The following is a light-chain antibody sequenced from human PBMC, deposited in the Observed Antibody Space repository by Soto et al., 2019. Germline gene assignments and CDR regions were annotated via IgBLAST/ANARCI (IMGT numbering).Light chain of an antibody. J-gene: IGKJ3*01. CDR3: QQYNSCPLGT. Sequence: EIVMTQSPATLSVSPGERATLTCRASQSVNRNLAWYQQKPGQAPRLLIFGASTRATGIPARFSGSGSGTEFTLSISSLQSEDFGVYYCQQYNSCPLGTFGPGTKLDIK. V-gene: IGKV3-15*01. CDR1: QSVNRN. CDR2: GAS.